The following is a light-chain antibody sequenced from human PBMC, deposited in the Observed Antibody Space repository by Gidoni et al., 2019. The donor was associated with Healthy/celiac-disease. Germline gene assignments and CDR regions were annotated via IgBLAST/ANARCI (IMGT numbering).Light chain of an antibody. CDR1: QSISSY. J-gene: IGKJ2*01. CDR2: AAS. V-gene: IGKV1-39*01. CDR3: QQSYRTPPT. Sequence: DIQMTQSPSSLSASVGDRVTITCRASQSISSYVNWYQPKPGKAPKLLIYAASSLESWVPSRFSGSVSGTDFTLTISSLQPEDFATYYCQQSYRTPPTFGQGTKLEIK.